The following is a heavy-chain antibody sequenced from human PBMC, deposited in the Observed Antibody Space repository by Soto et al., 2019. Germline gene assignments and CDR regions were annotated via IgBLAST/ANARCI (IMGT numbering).Heavy chain of an antibody. CDR1: GGTFSSYA. J-gene: IGHJ6*02. Sequence: SVKVSCKASGGTFSSYAISWVRQAPGQGLEWMGGIIPIFGTANYAQKFQGRVTITADESTSTAYMELSSLRSEDTAVYYCARSAKYSRNYYYYGMDVWGQGTTVTVS. CDR2: IIPIFGTA. V-gene: IGHV1-69*13. D-gene: IGHD6-6*01. CDR3: ARSAKYSRNYYYYGMDV.